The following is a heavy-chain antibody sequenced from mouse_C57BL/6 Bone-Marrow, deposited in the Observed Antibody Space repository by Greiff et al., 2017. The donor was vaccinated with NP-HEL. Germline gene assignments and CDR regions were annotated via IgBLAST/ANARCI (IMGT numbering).Heavy chain of an antibody. D-gene: IGHD1-1*01. CDR3: TRDQGTTVPFDY. J-gene: IGHJ2*01. V-gene: IGHV5-9-1*02. CDR1: GFTFSSYA. CDR2: ISSGGDYI. Sequence: EVMLVESGEGLVKPGGSLKLSCAASGFTFSSYAMSWVRQTPEKRLEWVAYISSGGDYIYYADTVKGRFTISRDNARNTLYLQMSSLKSEDTAMDYCTRDQGTTVPFDYWGQGTTLTVSS.